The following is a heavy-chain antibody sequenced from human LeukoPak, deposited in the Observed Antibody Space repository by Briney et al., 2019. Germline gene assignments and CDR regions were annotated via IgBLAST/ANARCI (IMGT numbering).Heavy chain of an antibody. Sequence: SETLSLTCTVSGGSVSSYYWSWIRQPPGKGLEWGWYIYYSGSTNYNPSLKSRVTISVDTSKNQFSLKLSSVTAADTAVYYCARVDPDSSSTLEVFDYWGQGTLVTVSS. J-gene: IGHJ4*02. CDR1: GGSVSSYY. CDR3: ARVDPDSSSTLEVFDY. V-gene: IGHV4-59*02. CDR2: IYYSGST. D-gene: IGHD6-6*01.